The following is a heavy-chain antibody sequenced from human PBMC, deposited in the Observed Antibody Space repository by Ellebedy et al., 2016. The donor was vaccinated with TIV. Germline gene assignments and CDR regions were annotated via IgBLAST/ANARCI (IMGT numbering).Heavy chain of an antibody. CDR2: IKSKSEGGTI. Sequence: PGGSLRLSCVASGLTFSNAWLSWVRQAPGKGLEWVGRIKSKSEGGTIDYAAPMKGRVTISRDDSNNTLYLQMYGLRTEDTALYYCSTRPPPYGDSPLDYWGQGSLVTVSS. V-gene: IGHV3-15*01. CDR1: GLTFSNAW. J-gene: IGHJ4*02. CDR3: STRPPPYGDSPLDY. D-gene: IGHD4-17*01.